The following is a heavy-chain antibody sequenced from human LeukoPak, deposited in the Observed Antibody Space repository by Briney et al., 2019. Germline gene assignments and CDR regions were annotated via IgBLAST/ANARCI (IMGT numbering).Heavy chain of an antibody. CDR3: AREQSTVTTSAFDI. D-gene: IGHD4-17*01. V-gene: IGHV3-21*01. J-gene: IGHJ3*02. CDR2: ISSSSSYI. CDR1: GFTFSSYE. Sequence: GGSLRLSCAASGFTFSSYEMNWVRQAPGKGLEWVSSISSSSSYIYYADSVKGRFTISRDNAKNSLYLQMNSLRAEDTAVYYCAREQSTVTTSAFDIWGQGTMVTVSS.